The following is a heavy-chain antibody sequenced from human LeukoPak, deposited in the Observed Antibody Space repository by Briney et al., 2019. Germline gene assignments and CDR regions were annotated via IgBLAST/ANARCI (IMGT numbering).Heavy chain of an antibody. J-gene: IGHJ4*02. CDR1: GFTFSNYN. CDR2: ISSSSGII. V-gene: IGHV3-48*04. D-gene: IGHD2-15*01. CDR3: ARDRCSGGSCYSGFDY. Sequence: GGSLRLSCAASGFTFSNYNMNWVRQAPGKGLEWVSYISSSSGIIYYADSVKGRFTISRDNAKNSLYLQMNSLRAEDTAVYYCARDRCSGGSCYSGFDYWGQGTLVTVSS.